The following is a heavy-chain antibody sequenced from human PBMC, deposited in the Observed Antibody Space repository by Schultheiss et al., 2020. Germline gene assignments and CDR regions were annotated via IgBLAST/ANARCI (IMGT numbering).Heavy chain of an antibody. CDR2: INHSGST. Sequence: AETLTITCAVYGGSFSGYYWSWIRQPPGKGLEWIGEINHSGSTNYNPSLKSRVTISVDTSKNQFSLKLSSVTAADTAVYYCASHPSSGPQKGGGVHWGQGTLVTVSS. CDR1: GGSFSGYY. V-gene: IGHV4-34*01. J-gene: IGHJ4*02. CDR3: ASHPSSGPQKGGGVH. D-gene: IGHD3-16*01.